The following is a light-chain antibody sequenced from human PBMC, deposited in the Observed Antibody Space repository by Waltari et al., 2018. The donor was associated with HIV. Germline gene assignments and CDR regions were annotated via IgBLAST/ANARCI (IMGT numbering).Light chain of an antibody. Sequence: DIQMTQSPSSLSASVGDSVTITCRASQAISSSLAWYQQKPGKAPKLLLYAASRLESGVPSSFSGGGTGTDYTLTISSLQPDHFATYYCQQYYSTPTFGQGTRVEIK. CDR2: AAS. V-gene: IGKV1-NL1*01. CDR3: QQYYSTPT. J-gene: IGKJ1*01. CDR1: QAISSS.